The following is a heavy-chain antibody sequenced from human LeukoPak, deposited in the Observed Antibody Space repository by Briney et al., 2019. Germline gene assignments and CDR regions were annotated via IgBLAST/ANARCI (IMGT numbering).Heavy chain of an antibody. CDR2: ISWNSGSI. D-gene: IGHD5-18*01. V-gene: IGHV3-9*01. CDR3: AKDIAGYSYGFAPIEH. J-gene: IGHJ4*02. Sequence: PGGSLRLSCAASGFTFDDYAMHWVRQAPGKGLEWVSGISWNSGSIGYADSVKGRFTISRDNAKNSLYLQMNSLRGEDTALYYCAKDIAGYSYGFAPIEHRGQGTLVTVSS. CDR1: GFTFDDYA.